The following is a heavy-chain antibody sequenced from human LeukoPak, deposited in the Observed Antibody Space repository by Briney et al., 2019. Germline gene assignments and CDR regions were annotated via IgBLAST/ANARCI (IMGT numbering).Heavy chain of an antibody. D-gene: IGHD1-1*01. J-gene: IGHJ1*01. CDR1: GYTLTELS. V-gene: IGHV1-24*01. Sequence: ASVKVSCKVSGYTLTELSMHWVRQAPGNGLEWMGGFDPEDGETIYAQTFQDRVTMTEDTSTDTAYMELSSLRSEDTAVYYCATGAHRDDEYFQHWGQGTLVTVSS. CDR3: ATGAHRDDEYFQH. CDR2: FDPEDGET.